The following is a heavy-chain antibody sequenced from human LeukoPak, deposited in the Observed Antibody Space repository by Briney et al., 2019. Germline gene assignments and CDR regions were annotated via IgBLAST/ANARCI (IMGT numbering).Heavy chain of an antibody. CDR1: GFTFSSYG. CDR3: ARIEQQLVTGGYFDY. CDR2: IRYDGSNK. J-gene: IGHJ4*02. Sequence: GGSLRLSCAASGFTFSSYGMHWVRQAPGKGLEWVAFIRYDGSNKYYADSVKGRFTISRDNSKNTLYLQMNSLRAEDTAVYYCARIEQQLVTGGYFDYWGQGTLVTVSS. D-gene: IGHD6-13*01. V-gene: IGHV3-30*02.